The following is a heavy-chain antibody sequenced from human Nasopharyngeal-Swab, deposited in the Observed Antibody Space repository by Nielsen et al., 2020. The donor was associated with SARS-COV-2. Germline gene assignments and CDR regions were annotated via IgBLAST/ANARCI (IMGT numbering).Heavy chain of an antibody. V-gene: IGHV3-13*04. CDR1: GFTFSSYD. D-gene: IGHD6-19*01. CDR3: ARAHSSGWDL. CDR2: IGTAGDT. J-gene: IGHJ4*02. Sequence: GESLKISCAASGFTFSSYDMHWVRQATGKGLEWVSAIGTAGDTYYPGSVKGRFTISRENAKNSLYLQMNSLSAEDTAVYYCARAHSSGWDLWGQGTLVTVSS.